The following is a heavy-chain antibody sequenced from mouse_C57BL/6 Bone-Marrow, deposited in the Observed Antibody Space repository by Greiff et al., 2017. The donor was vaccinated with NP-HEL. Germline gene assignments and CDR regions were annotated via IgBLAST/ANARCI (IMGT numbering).Heavy chain of an antibody. CDR2: IWSDGVT. D-gene: IGHD1-1*01. Sequence: VQRVESGPGLVAPSQSLSITCTVSGFSLTNYGVNWVRQPPGKGLEWLVVIWSDGVTTYNSALKSRLSISKDNSKSQVFLKMNSLQSDDTAMYYCARSIYSYGRTYVGYSMDYWGQGTSVTVSS. J-gene: IGHJ4*01. V-gene: IGHV2-6*02. CDR3: ARSIYSYGRTYVGYSMDY. CDR1: GFSLTNYG.